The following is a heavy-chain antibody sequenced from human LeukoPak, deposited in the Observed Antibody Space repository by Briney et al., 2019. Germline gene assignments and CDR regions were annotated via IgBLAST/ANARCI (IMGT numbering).Heavy chain of an antibody. CDR1: GYTFTSYY. V-gene: IGHV1-46*01. J-gene: IGHJ6*03. D-gene: IGHD3-9*01. Sequence: ASVKVSCKASGYTFTSYYMHWVRQAPGQGLEWMGIINPSGGSTSYAQKFQGRVTMTRDMSTSTVYMELSSLRSEDTAVYYCARDVLTSYYSYYYYMDVWGKGTTVTVSS. CDR2: INPSGGST. CDR3: ARDVLTSYYSYYYYMDV.